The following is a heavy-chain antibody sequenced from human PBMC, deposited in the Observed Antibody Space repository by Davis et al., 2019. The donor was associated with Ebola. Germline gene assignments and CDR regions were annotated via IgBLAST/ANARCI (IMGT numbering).Heavy chain of an antibody. CDR2: VYKSGGT. Sequence: PSETLSLTCTVSGDTTAIHYYSWVRQSPGKGLEWIGYVYKSGGTDYNHPLKSRVTISLDTSKTQVSLNLNSVTAADTAIYFCAGIGNNWHSPLDYWGQGTRVTVSS. CDR1: GDTTAIHY. V-gene: IGHV4-59*11. J-gene: IGHJ4*02. D-gene: IGHD1-1*01. CDR3: AGIGNNWHSPLDY.